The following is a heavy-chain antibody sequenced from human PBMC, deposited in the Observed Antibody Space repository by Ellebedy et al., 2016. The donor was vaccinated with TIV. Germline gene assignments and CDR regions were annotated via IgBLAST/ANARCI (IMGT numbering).Heavy chain of an antibody. Sequence: GESLKISCAASGFTFSSLGMSWVRQAPGKGLEWVSAISGGGEHTFYADSVRGRFTISRDNARNTLDLQMNSLRAEDTAAYYCAKTGYCGGDCYSGGYYFDSWGQGTLVTVSS. CDR3: AKTGYCGGDCYSGGYYFDS. V-gene: IGHV3-23*01. J-gene: IGHJ4*02. CDR1: GFTFSSLG. D-gene: IGHD2-21*02. CDR2: ISGGGEHT.